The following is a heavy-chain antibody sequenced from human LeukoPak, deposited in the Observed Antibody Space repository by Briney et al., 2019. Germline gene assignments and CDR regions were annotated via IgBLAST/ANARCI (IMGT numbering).Heavy chain of an antibody. CDR3: ARGDSESVV. CDR2: MNPNSCNT. CDR1: GYTFTGYY. Sequence: ASVKVSCKSSGYTFTGYYMHWVRRAPGQGLEWMGWMNPNSCNTGYAQKFQGRVTMTRNTSITTAYMELSSLRSEDTAVYYCARGDSESVVWGQGTTVTVSS. J-gene: IGHJ6*02. V-gene: IGHV1-8*02. D-gene: IGHD3-10*01.